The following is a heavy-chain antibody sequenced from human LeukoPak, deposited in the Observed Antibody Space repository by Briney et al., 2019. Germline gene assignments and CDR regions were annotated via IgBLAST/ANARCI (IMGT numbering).Heavy chain of an antibody. CDR2: ISSSGTTI. V-gene: IGHV3-48*02. CDR1: GFTFSTYS. D-gene: IGHD6-13*01. CDR3: ARVPYTSSWYLLDY. Sequence: GGSLRLSCAASGFTFSTYSMNWVRRAPGKGLEWVSYISSSGTTIYYADSVKGRFTISRDTAQNSLYLHMNSLRHEDTAMYYCARVPYTSSWYLLDYWGQGTLVTVSS. J-gene: IGHJ4*02.